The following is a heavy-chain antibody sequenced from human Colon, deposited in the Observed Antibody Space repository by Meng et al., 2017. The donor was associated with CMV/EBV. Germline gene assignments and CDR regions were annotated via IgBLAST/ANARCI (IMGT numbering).Heavy chain of an antibody. D-gene: IGHD6-19*01. CDR2: IYGGGST. J-gene: IGHJ4*02. CDR3: VRVGIAVAGSGWVDY. V-gene: IGHV3-53*01. CDR1: GFTLSSYD. Sequence: GGSLRLSCVASGFTLSSYDMHWVRQAPGKGLEWVSVIYGGGSTYYADSVKGRFTISRDNSKNTLYLQMNSLRAGDTAVYYCVRVGIAVAGSGWVDYWGQGTLVTVSS.